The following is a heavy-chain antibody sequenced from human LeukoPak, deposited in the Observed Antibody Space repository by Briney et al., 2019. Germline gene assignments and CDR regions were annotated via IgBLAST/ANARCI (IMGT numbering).Heavy chain of an antibody. CDR2: ISYDGSNK. V-gene: IGHV3-30*03. CDR1: GFNFSTYG. J-gene: IGHJ4*02. CDR3: ARDPQGYSGYDFPPMYDY. D-gene: IGHD5-12*01. Sequence: GRSLRLSCAASGFNFSTYGMHWVRQAPGKGLEWVAVISYDGSNKYYADSVKGRFTISRDNSKNTLYLQMNSLRAEDTAVYYCARDPQGYSGYDFPPMYDYWGQGTLVTVSS.